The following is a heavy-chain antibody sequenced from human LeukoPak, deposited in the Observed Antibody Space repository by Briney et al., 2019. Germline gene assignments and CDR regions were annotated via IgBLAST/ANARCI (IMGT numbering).Heavy chain of an antibody. V-gene: IGHV3-20*04. Sequence: GGSLRLPCEASGFTFDDYDVTWVRQVPGKGLEWISSINWNGGTTSYADSVKGRFTISRDNDKNSLYLQMNSLRAEDTALYYCARGGYRQLAYFDYWGQGALVTVSS. CDR1: GFTFDDYD. CDR3: ARGGYRQLAYFDY. D-gene: IGHD3-16*02. J-gene: IGHJ4*02. CDR2: INWNGGTT.